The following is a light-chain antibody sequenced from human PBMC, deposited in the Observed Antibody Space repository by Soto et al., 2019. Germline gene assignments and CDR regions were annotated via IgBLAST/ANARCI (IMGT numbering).Light chain of an antibody. Sequence: EIVLTQSPGTLSLSPGERATLSCRASQSVSRNSLAWYQQQPGQAPRLLIYGASSRATDIPDRFSCSGSGKDFTLIVSRLEPEDFAVFFCQQFGTSPPTSAPGTRVDIK. CDR1: QSVSRNS. V-gene: IGKV3-20*01. CDR3: QQFGTSPPT. J-gene: IGKJ3*01. CDR2: GAS.